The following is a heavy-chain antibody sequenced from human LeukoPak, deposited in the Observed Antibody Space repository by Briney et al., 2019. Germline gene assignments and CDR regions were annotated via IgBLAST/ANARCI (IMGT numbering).Heavy chain of an antibody. V-gene: IGHV3-7*03. J-gene: IGHJ6*02. D-gene: IGHD5-24*01. Sequence: GGSLRLSCAASGFTFSIYWMSWVRQAPGKGLEWVANIKQDGSERYYVDSVKGRFTLSRDNAKNSLYLQMNSLRAEDTAVYYCAKEKLTAPYYGMDVWGQGTTVTVSS. CDR3: AKEKLTAPYYGMDV. CDR2: IKQDGSER. CDR1: GFTFSIYW.